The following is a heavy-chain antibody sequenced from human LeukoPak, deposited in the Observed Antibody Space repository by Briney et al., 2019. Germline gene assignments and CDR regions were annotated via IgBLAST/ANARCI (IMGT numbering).Heavy chain of an antibody. CDR3: ARGPTISESGYFDF. Sequence: PSETLSLTCAVYGGSFSTYYWSWIRQSPGKGLEWIAEINHRGDTNYNPSVKSRVTISVDTSKNQFSLKVRSLTAADTAVYYCARGPTISESGYFDFWGQGTLVTVSS. V-gene: IGHV4-34*01. CDR1: GGSFSTYY. J-gene: IGHJ4*03. CDR2: INHRGDT. D-gene: IGHD5-24*01.